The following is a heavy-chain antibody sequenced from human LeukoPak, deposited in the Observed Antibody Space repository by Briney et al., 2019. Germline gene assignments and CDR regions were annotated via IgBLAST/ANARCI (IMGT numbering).Heavy chain of an antibody. CDR2: LNNDGSST. D-gene: IGHD6-13*01. Sequence: GGSLRLSCAASGFTFRNYWMFWVRQAPGKGLVWVSSLNNDGSSTNYADSVKGRFTISRDNAKNTLHLQMNSLRADDTAVYYCVRGGSSWSFDYWGQGALVTVSS. J-gene: IGHJ4*02. CDR1: GFTFRNYW. V-gene: IGHV3-74*01. CDR3: VRGGSSWSFDY.